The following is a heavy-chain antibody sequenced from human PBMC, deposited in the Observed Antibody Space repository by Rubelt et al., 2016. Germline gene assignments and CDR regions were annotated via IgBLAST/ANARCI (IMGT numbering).Heavy chain of an antibody. V-gene: IGHV1-8*02. J-gene: IGHJ4*02. D-gene: IGHD2-8*01. Sequence: QVQLVQSGAEVKKPGSSVKVSCKASGGTFSSYAISWVRQATGQGLEWMGWMNPNSGNTGYAQKFQGRVTMTRNTSISTAYMELSSLRSDDTAVCYCARGLRCTNGVCYGLGDWGRGKLVTVAS. CDR1: GGTFSSYA. CDR3: ARGLRCTNGVCYGLGD. CDR2: MNPNSGNT.